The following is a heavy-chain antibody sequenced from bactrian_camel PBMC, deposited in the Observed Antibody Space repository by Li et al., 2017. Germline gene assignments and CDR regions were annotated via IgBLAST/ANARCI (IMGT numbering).Heavy chain of an antibody. Sequence: QLVESGGGLVQPGGSLGLSCAASGFTFSSYWMYWVRQAPGKGLEWVSSISSLGALTYYADSVKGQFTISRDNAKNTVYLQMNSLKPEDTAVYYCVRDRYGGSWYFLSDFGYWGQGTQVTVS. V-gene: IGHV3S25*01. CDR2: ISSLGALT. CDR3: VRDRYGGSWYFLSDFGY. J-gene: IGHJ6*01. D-gene: IGHD6*01. CDR1: GFTFSSYW.